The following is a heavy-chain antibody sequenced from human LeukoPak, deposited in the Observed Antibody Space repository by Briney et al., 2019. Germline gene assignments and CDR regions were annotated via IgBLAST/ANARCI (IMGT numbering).Heavy chain of an antibody. CDR2: IIPIFGTA. CDR1: GGTFSSYA. J-gene: IGHJ3*02. D-gene: IGHD5-18*01. V-gene: IGHV1-69*06. CDR3: ARDTAMVRTHDAFDI. Sequence: RASVKVSCKASGGTFSSYAISWVRQAPGQGLEWMGGIIPIFGTANYAQKFQGRVTITADKSTSTAYMELSSLRSEDTAVYYCARDTAMVRTHDAFDIWGQGTMVTVSS.